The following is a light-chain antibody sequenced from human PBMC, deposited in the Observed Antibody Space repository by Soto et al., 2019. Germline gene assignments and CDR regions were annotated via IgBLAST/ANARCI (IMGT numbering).Light chain of an antibody. CDR3: QQDYNLPLT. CDR1: QSVSSSY. J-gene: IGKJ1*01. CDR2: GAS. Sequence: PGERVTLSCRASQSVSSSYLTWYQQKPGQAPRLLIYGASTSATSIPARFSGSGSGTDFTLTISSLQPEDFAVYYCQQDYNLPLTFGQGTKVEIK. V-gene: IGKV3D-7*01.